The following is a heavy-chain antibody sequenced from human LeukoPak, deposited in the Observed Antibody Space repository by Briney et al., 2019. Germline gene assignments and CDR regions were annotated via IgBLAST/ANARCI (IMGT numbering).Heavy chain of an antibody. CDR2: INHSGTT. J-gene: IGHJ4*02. CDR1: GGSLSGYY. Sequence: SETLSLTCGVHGGSLSGYYWTWPRQPPGKGLEWIGEINHSGTTNYNPSLESRVTMSVDTSKNQFSLKLTSVTAADTAVYYCARFQLLTSYYFDYWGQGTLVTVSS. D-gene: IGHD2-2*01. V-gene: IGHV4-34*01. CDR3: ARFQLLTSYYFDY.